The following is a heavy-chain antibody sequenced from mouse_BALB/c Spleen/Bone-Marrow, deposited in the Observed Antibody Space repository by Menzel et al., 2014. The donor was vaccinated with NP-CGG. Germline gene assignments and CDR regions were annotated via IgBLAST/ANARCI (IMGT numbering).Heavy chain of an antibody. CDR1: GFTSSSYG. CDR3: ARGLDY. Sequence: DVHLVESGGGLVQPGGSLKLSCAASGFTSSSYGMSWVRQTPDKRLELVATINTNGGNTYYPDSVKGRFTISRDNAKNTLYLQMSSLKSEDTAMYYCARGLDYWGQGTTLTVSS. V-gene: IGHV5-6-3*01. J-gene: IGHJ2*01. CDR2: INTNGGNT.